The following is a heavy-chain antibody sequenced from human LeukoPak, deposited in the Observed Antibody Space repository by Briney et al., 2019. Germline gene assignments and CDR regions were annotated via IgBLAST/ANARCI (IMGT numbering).Heavy chain of an antibody. CDR1: GYTFTSYG. J-gene: IGHJ5*02. CDR3: AREGEHTGDLGGWFDP. Sequence: GASVKVSCKASGYTFTSYGISWVRQAPGQGLEWMGWISAYNGNTNYAQKLQGRVTMTTDTSTSTAYMELRSLRSDDTAVYYCAREGEHTGDLGGWFDPWGQGTLVTVSS. V-gene: IGHV1-18*01. CDR2: ISAYNGNT. D-gene: IGHD7-27*01.